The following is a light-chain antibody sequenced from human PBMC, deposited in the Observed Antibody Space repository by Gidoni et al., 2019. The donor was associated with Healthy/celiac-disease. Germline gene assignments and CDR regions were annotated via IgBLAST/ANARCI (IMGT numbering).Light chain of an antibody. CDR3: MQALPPGFT. CDR2: LGS. CDR1: QSLLHSNGYHY. J-gene: IGKJ3*01. V-gene: IGKV2-28*01. Sequence: DRVMTHSALFLPVTPGEQASISCRSSQSLLHSNGYHYLDWYLQKPGQSPQLLIYLGSTRASGVPDRFSGSGSGTDFTLKISRVEAEDVGVYYCMQALPPGFTFXPXTKVDIK.